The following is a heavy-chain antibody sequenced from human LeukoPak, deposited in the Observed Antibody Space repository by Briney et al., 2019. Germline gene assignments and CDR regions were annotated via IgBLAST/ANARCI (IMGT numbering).Heavy chain of an antibody. Sequence: PGGSLRLSCAASGFTFSSYAMSWVRQAPGKGLEWVAFIRYDGNNKYYVDSVKGRFTISRDNSKNTLYLQMNSLRAEDTAVYYCAKDLSSNWFDPGGQGTLVTVSS. J-gene: IGHJ5*02. CDR3: AKDLSSNWFDP. D-gene: IGHD5/OR15-5a*01. CDR2: IRYDGNNK. V-gene: IGHV3-30*02. CDR1: GFTFSSYA.